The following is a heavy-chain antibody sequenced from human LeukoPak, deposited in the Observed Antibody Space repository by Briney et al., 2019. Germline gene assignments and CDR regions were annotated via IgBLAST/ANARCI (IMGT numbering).Heavy chain of an antibody. CDR3: AKHPGDFTGIVNYYYMDV. J-gene: IGHJ6*03. Sequence: GGSLRLSCAASGFTFSSYGMHWVRQAPGKGLEWVAFIWYDGSNKYYTDSVKGRFTISRDNTKNTLFLQMNSLRAEDTAVYYCAKHPGDFTGIVNYYYMDVWGKGTTVTVSS. CDR2: IWYDGSNK. V-gene: IGHV3-30*02. CDR1: GFTFSSYG. D-gene: IGHD1-26*01.